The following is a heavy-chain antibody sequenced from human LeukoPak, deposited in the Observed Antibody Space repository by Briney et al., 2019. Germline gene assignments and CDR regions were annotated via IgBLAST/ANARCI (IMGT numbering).Heavy chain of an antibody. CDR3: AKHFCTGLDCSLFDS. Sequence: GRSLRLSCAASGFTFSNYAMHWVRQAPGKGLEWVAVIWYDGSPKYYPDSVKGRFTISRDNSKSTLYLQMNSLRAEDTALYYCAKHFCTGLDCSLFDSWGQGTLVTVSS. D-gene: IGHD3/OR15-3a*01. J-gene: IGHJ4*02. CDR2: IWYDGSPK. CDR1: GFTFSNYA. V-gene: IGHV3-33*03.